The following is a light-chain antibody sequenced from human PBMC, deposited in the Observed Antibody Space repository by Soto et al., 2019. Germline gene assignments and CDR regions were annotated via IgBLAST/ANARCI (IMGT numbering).Light chain of an antibody. J-gene: IGLJ1*01. CDR3: SSYTSSSSYV. V-gene: IGLV2-14*03. CDR2: DVS. CDR1: SRDVGGYKY. Sequence: QSALTQPASVSGSPGKSITIPCTGTSRDVGGYKYVSWYQQYPGKAPKLMIYDVSNRPSGVSNRFSGSKSGNTASLTISGLQAEDEADYYCSSYTSSSSYVFGTGTKLTVL.